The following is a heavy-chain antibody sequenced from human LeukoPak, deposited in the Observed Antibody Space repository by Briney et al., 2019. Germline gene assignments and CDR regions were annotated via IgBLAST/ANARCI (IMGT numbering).Heavy chain of an antibody. CDR1: GLTFSNAW. J-gene: IGHJ6*03. Sequence: GGSLRLSCAASGLTFSNAWMTWVRQAPGKGLEWVGRIKSESVGGAIDYAAPVKGRFTISRDDSKNTVYLQMSSLRAEDTAVYYCASGYYYYYMDVWGKGTTVTVSS. CDR2: IKSESVGGAI. D-gene: IGHD3-10*01. V-gene: IGHV3-15*01. CDR3: ASGYYYYYMDV.